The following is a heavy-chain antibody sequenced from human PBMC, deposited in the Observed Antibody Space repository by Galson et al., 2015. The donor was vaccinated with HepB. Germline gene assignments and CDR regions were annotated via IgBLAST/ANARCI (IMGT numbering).Heavy chain of an antibody. D-gene: IGHD4-23*01. J-gene: IGHJ3*02. CDR1: GGSISSYY. V-gene: IGHV4-59*01. Sequence: SETLSLTCTVSGGSISSYYWSWIRQPPGKGLEWIGYIYYSGSTNYNPSLKSRVTISVDTSKNQFSLKLSSVTAADTAVYYCAGTVVIENAFDIWGQGTMVTVSS. CDR2: IYYSGST. CDR3: AGTVVIENAFDI.